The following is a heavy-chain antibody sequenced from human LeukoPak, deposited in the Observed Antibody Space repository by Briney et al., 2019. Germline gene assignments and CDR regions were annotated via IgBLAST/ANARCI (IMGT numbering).Heavy chain of an antibody. CDR1: GGSFSGYY. D-gene: IGHD1-26*01. Sequence: SETLSLTCAVYGGSFSGYYWSWIRQPPGKGLEWIGEIKHSGSTNYNPSLKSRVTISVDTSKNQFSLKLSSVTAADTAVYYCAREIVGAKTFDYWGQGTLVTVSS. CDR2: IKHSGST. V-gene: IGHV4-34*01. J-gene: IGHJ4*02. CDR3: AREIVGAKTFDY.